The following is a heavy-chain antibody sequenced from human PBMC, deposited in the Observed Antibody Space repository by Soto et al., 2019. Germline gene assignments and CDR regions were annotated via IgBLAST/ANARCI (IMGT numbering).Heavy chain of an antibody. D-gene: IGHD3-22*01. J-gene: IGHJ6*02. CDR1: GFTFSSYG. Sequence: QVQLVESGGGVVQPGRSLRLSCAASGFTFSSYGMHWVRQAPGKGLEWVAVISYDGSNKYYADSVKGRFTISRDNSKNMLYLQMNSLRAEDTAVYYCAKDRAYYYDSSGYYYYYGMDVWGQGTTVTVSS. CDR3: AKDRAYYYDSSGYYYYYGMDV. CDR2: ISYDGSNK. V-gene: IGHV3-30*18.